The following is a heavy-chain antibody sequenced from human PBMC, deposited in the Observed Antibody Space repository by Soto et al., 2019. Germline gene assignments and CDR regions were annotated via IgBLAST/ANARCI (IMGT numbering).Heavy chain of an antibody. CDR3: VRTKSVIAKYWYFDL. CDR2: MNPNSGNT. CDR1: GYTFTSYD. D-gene: IGHD2-21*01. J-gene: IGHJ2*01. V-gene: IGHV1-8*01. Sequence: GASVKVSCKASGYTFTSYDINWVRQATGQGLEWLGWMNPNSGNTGYPQKLQGRVTMTRSNSISTAYMELSSLTSEDTAVYYCVRTKSVIAKYWYFDLGGRGTQVTVSS.